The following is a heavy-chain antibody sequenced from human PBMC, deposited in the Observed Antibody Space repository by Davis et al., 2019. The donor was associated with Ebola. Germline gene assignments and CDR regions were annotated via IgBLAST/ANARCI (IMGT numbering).Heavy chain of an antibody. CDR2: LYYSGST. D-gene: IGHD6-6*01. J-gene: IGHJ4*02. V-gene: IGHV4-59*08. CDR1: GGSISSYY. Sequence: SETLSLTCTVSGGSISSYYWSWIRQPPGKGLEWIGYLYYSGSTNYNPSLKSRVTISVDTSKNHFSLKLNSVSAADTAVYYCARQSSVRAARHVFDYWGQGTLVTVSS. CDR3: ARQSSVRAARHVFDY.